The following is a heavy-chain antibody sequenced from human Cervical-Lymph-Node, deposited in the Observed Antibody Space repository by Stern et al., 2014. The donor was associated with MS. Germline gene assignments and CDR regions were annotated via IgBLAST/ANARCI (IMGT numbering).Heavy chain of an antibody. V-gene: IGHV1-69*01. D-gene: IGHD4-17*01. CDR3: APPSTVTVGIMDV. Sequence: VQLVESGAEVKRPGSSVKVSCKASGGTFSGQALNWVRQAPGQGLEWMGGIIPILATPNFAQNFQERVVITADASTSTVYMELGSLRSDETAVYYCAPPSTVTVGIMDVWGQGTTVTVSS. J-gene: IGHJ6*02. CDR2: IIPILATP. CDR1: GGTFSGQA.